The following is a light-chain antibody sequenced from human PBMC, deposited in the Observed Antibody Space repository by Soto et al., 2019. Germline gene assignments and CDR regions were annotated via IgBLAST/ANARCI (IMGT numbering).Light chain of an antibody. J-gene: IGLJ1*01. Sequence: QSVLTQPASVSGSPGQSITISCVGTSGDIGDYNYVSWYQQHPGKVPKVIIYDVSNRPSGVSYRFSGTKSGNTASLTVSGLQAEDEADSSCCSYTRIGTLIFGTGTRVTVL. CDR3: CSYTRIGTLI. CDR2: DVS. V-gene: IGLV2-14*01. CDR1: SGDIGDYNY.